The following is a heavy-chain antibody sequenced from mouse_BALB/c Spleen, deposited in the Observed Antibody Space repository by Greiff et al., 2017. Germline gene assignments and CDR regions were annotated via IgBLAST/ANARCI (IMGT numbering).Heavy chain of an antibody. Sequence: EVQLVESGGGLVQPGGSLRLSCATSGFTFTDYYMSWVRQPPGKALEWLGFIRNKANGYTTEYSASVKGRFTISRDNSQSILYLQMNTLRAEDSATYYCARLYDYYFDYWGQGTTLTVSS. CDR2: IRNKANGYTT. CDR3: ARLYDYYFDY. J-gene: IGHJ2*01. V-gene: IGHV7-3*02. CDR1: GFTFTDYY. D-gene: IGHD2-3*01.